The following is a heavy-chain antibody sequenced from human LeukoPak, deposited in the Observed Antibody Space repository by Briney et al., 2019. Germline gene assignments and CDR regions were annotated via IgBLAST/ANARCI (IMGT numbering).Heavy chain of an antibody. CDR1: GFTFSSYA. CDR3: AKDLDGIVVTGNFDY. CDR2: ISGSGGST. Sequence: GGSLRLFCAASGFTFSSYAMSWVRQAPGKGLEWVSAISGSGGSTYYADSVKGRFTISRDNSKNTLYLLMSSLRAEDTAIYYCAKDLDGIVVTGNFDYWGRGTLVTVSS. V-gene: IGHV3-23*01. J-gene: IGHJ4*02. D-gene: IGHD6-19*01.